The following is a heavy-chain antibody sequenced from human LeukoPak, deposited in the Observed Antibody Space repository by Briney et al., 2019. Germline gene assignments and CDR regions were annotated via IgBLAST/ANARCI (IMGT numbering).Heavy chain of an antibody. CDR3: ARDRGGSYSAIDY. D-gene: IGHD2-15*01. J-gene: IGHJ4*02. Sequence: AGGSLRLSCAASGFTFSSYSLNWVRQAPGKGLEWVSFIRSSSITIYYADSVKGRFTISRDNAEKSLYLQMNSLRAEDTAVYYCARDRGGSYSAIDYWGQGTLVTVSS. V-gene: IGHV3-48*04. CDR1: GFTFSSYS. CDR2: IRSSSITI.